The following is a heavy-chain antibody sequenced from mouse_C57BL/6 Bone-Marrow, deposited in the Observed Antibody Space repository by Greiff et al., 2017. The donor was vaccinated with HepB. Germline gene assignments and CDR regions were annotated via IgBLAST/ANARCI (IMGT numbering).Heavy chain of an antibody. J-gene: IGHJ3*01. Sequence: QVHVKQSGAELAKPGASVKLSCKASGYTFTSYWMHWVKQRPGQGLEWIGYINPSSGYTKYNQKFKDKATLTADKSSSTAYMQLSSLTYEDSAVYYCARSRGRYGSSKGFAYWGQGTLVTVSA. V-gene: IGHV1-7*01. CDR1: GYTFTSYW. CDR2: INPSSGYT. CDR3: ARSRGRYGSSKGFAY. D-gene: IGHD1-1*01.